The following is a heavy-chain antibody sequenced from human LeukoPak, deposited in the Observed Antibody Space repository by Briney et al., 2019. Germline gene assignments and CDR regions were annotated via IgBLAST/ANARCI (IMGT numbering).Heavy chain of an antibody. CDR1: GFTFSNYW. V-gene: IGHV3-7*04. CDR2: INRDGSDK. Sequence: GGSLRLSCATSGFTFSNYWMTWVRQAPGEGLEWVANINRDGSDKYYMASVQGRFTISRDNAKNSLSLQMNSLRAEDTAVYFCARAIEGAYDLWGQGTLVTVSS. CDR3: ARAIEGAYDL. D-gene: IGHD5-12*01. J-gene: IGHJ4*02.